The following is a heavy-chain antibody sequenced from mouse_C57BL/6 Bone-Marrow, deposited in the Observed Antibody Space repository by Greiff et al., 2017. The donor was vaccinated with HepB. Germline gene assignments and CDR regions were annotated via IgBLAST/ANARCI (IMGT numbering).Heavy chain of an antibody. CDR3: ARDYYYGSSYDWYFDV. J-gene: IGHJ1*03. V-gene: IGHV1-59*01. D-gene: IGHD1-1*01. CDR2: IDPSDSYT. Sequence: VQLQQPGAELVRPGTSVKLSCKASGYTFTSYWMHWVKQRPGQGLEWIGVIDPSDSYTNYNQKFKGKATLTVDTSSSTAYMQLSSLTSEDSAVYYCARDYYYGSSYDWYFDVWGTGTTVTVSS. CDR1: GYTFTSYW.